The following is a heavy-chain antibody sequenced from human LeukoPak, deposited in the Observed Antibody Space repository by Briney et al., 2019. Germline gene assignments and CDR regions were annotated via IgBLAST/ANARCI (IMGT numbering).Heavy chain of an antibody. V-gene: IGHV3-7*02. CDR3: ARGIQLWAFPFDY. CDR1: GFTFSSYW. D-gene: IGHD5-18*01. J-gene: IGHJ4*02. Sequence: PRGSLRLSCAASGFTFSSYWMSWVRQAPGKGLEWVANIKQDGSEKYYVDSVKGRFTISRDNAKNSLYLQMNSLRAEDTAVYYCARGIQLWAFPFDYWGQGTLVTVSS. CDR2: IKQDGSEK.